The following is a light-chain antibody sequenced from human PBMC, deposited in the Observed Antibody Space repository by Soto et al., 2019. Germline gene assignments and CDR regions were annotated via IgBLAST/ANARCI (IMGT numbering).Light chain of an antibody. Sequence: EIVMTQSPATLSVSPGETATLSCRTSQSVSSNLAWYQHKPGQAPRLLIYGASTRATGIPARFSGSGSGTEFTLTISSLQSEDFAVYYCQHSNNWPYTFGQGTKLEIK. CDR1: QSVSSN. V-gene: IGKV3-15*01. J-gene: IGKJ2*01. CDR2: GAS. CDR3: QHSNNWPYT.